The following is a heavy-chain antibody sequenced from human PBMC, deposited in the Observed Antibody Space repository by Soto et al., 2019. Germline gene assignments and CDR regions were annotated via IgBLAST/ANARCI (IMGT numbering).Heavy chain of an antibody. CDR2: ITPSGDST. CDR3: ASKYLRYTNYGLGGYFDY. Sequence: EVQLLESGGGLVQPGGSLRLACAASGFTFSTYGMSWVRQAPGKGLEWVSAITPSGDSTYYADSVKGRFTISRDNSETTMYMQMNSLRAEDTAVYSWASKYLRYTNYGLGGYFDYWGRGTLVAVSS. D-gene: IGHD4-4*01. CDR1: GFTFSTYG. J-gene: IGHJ4*02. V-gene: IGHV3-23*01.